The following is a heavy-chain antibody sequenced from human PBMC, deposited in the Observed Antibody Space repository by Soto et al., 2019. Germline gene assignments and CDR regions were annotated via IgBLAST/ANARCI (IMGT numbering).Heavy chain of an antibody. Sequence: PSETLSLTCAVYGGSFRGYYWSWIRQPPGKGLEWIGEINHSGSTKYNPSLKSRVTISVDTSKKQFSLKLSSVTAADTAVYYCARGDSFLGYVYWGQGALVTVSS. D-gene: IGHD3-16*01. J-gene: IGHJ4*02. CDR1: GGSFRGYY. CDR3: ARGDSFLGYVY. V-gene: IGHV4-34*01. CDR2: INHSGST.